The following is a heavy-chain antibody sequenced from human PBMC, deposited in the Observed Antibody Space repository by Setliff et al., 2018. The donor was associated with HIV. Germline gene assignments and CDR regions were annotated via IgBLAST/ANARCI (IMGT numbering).Heavy chain of an antibody. CDR3: ARDHWVAGLDY. Sequence: GESLRLSCAASGFTFNYFWMSWVRQAPGKGLEWVANIKQDGSEKNYVDSVKGRFTISRDTAKNSLYLQMNSLRVEDTAVYYCARDHWVAGLDYWGQGTLVTVSS. CDR1: GFTFNYFW. CDR2: IKQDGSEK. V-gene: IGHV3-7*01. D-gene: IGHD6-19*01. J-gene: IGHJ4*02.